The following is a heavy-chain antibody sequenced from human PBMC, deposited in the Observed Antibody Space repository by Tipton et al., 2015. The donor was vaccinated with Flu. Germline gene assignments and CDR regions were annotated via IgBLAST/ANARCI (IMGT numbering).Heavy chain of an antibody. V-gene: IGHV4-61*02. D-gene: IGHD3-22*01. CDR1: GGSINSGGYY. J-gene: IGHJ4*02. CDR2: IYSSGST. Sequence: TLSLTCTVSGGSINSGGYYWTWIRQPAGKGLEWIGRIYSSGSTNYNLSLMSRITMSPDTSKNQFSLKVGSVTAADTAVYYCVRENYLESSGYAGHFDAWGQGTLVTVSS. CDR3: VRENYLESSGYAGHFDA.